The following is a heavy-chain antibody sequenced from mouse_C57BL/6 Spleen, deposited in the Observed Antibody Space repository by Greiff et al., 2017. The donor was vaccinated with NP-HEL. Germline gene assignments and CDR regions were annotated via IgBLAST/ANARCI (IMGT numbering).Heavy chain of an antibody. CDR3: ARGVIYDGYFDY. V-gene: IGHV1-54*01. CDR1: GYAFTNYL. CDR2: LNPGSGGT. Sequence: VQLQESGAELVRPGPSVKVSCKASGYAFTNYLLEWVKQRPGQGLEWIGVLNPGSGGTNYNEKFKGKATLTADKSSSTAYMQLSSLTSEDSAVYFCARGVIYDGYFDYWGQGTTLTVSS. J-gene: IGHJ2*01. D-gene: IGHD2-3*01.